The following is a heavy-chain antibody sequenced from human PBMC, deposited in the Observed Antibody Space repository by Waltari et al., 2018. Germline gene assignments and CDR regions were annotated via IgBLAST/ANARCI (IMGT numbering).Heavy chain of an antibody. CDR2: IYYSGST. Sequence: QVQLQESGPGLVKPSGTRSVTCTVSGGSISSYYWSGIRRPPGKRLGWVGYIYYSGSTNSIPALKSPVAISVTTSKNQFSLKLSSVTAADAAVYYCGRDGGAVYSGGYTFDYWGQGTLVTVSS. D-gene: IGHD1-26*01. J-gene: IGHJ4*02. V-gene: IGHV4-59*01. CDR1: GGSISSYY. CDR3: GRDGGAVYSGGYTFDY.